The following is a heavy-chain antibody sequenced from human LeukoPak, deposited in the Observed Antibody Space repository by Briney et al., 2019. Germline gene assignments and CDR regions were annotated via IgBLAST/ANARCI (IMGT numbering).Heavy chain of an antibody. Sequence: GGSLRLSCAASGFTFSSYSMNWVRQTPGKGLEWVSSISSSSSYIYYADSVKGRFTISRDNAKNSLYLQMNSLRAEDTAVYYCARDFWLTSSFDYWGQGTLVTVSS. CDR2: ISSSSSYI. D-gene: IGHD3-3*01. CDR1: GFTFSSYS. J-gene: IGHJ4*02. CDR3: ARDFWLTSSFDY. V-gene: IGHV3-21*01.